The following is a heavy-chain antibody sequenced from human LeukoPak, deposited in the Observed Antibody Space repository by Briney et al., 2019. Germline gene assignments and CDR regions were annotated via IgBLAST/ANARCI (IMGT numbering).Heavy chain of an antibody. J-gene: IGHJ6*02. CDR1: GLTSSSFA. CDR3: VRGSTDWNGMDV. D-gene: IGHD6-19*01. V-gene: IGHV3-23*01. Sequence: GGSLRLSCAASGLTSSSFAMSWVRRAPGKGLECVSVISGSGGSTNYADSVTGRFTISRDNSKNTLYLQMNTLGAEDTALYYCVRGSTDWNGMDVWGQGTTVTVSS. CDR2: ISGSGGST.